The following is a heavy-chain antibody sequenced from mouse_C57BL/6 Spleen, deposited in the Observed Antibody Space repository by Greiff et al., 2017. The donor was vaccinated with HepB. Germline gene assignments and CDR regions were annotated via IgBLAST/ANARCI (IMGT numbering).Heavy chain of an antibody. CDR3: AREGGYDGYYYDY. J-gene: IGHJ2*01. CDR1: GYAFSSSW. CDR2: IYPGDGDT. V-gene: IGHV1-82*01. Sequence: QVQLQQSGPELVKPGASVKISCKASGYAFSSSWMNWVKQRPGKGLEWIGRIYPGDGDTNYNGKFKGKVTLTADKSTSTAYMQLSSLTSEDSAVYFCAREGGYDGYYYDYWGQGTTLTVSS. D-gene: IGHD2-3*01.